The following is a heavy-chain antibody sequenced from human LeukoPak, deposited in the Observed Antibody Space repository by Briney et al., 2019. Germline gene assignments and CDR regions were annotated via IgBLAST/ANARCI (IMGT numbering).Heavy chain of an antibody. D-gene: IGHD3-9*01. CDR3: AKDQADILTQDYYGMDV. V-gene: IGHV3-23*01. J-gene: IGHJ6*02. Sequence: PTGGSLRLSCAASGFIFSDYDMNWVRQAPGKGLEWVSTISGSGGRTNYADSVKGRFTISRDNSKNTLYLQMNSLRAEDTAVYYCAKDQADILTQDYYGMDVWGQGTTVTVSS. CDR2: ISGSGGRT. CDR1: GFIFSDYD.